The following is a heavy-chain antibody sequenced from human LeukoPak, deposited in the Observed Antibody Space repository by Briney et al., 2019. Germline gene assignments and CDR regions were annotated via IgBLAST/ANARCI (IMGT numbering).Heavy chain of an antibody. D-gene: IGHD6-13*01. CDR3: ARPHSSSYHAFDI. CDR2: IYPGDSDT. V-gene: IGHV5-51*01. CDR1: GYSFTSYW. Sequence: GESLKISCKGSGYSFTSYWIGWVRQMPGKGLEWMGIIYPGDSDTRYSPSFQGQVTISADKSISTAYLQWSSLKASDTAMYYCARPHSSSYHAFDIWGQGTMVTVSS. J-gene: IGHJ3*02.